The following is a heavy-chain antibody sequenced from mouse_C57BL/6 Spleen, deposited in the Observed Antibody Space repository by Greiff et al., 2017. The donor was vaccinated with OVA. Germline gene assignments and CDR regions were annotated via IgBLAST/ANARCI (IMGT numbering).Heavy chain of an antibody. CDR1: GFTFSSYA. CDR3: ARDYSNLGYFDY. J-gene: IGHJ2*01. Sequence: EVKLQESGGGLVKPGGSLKLSCAASGFTFSSYAMSWVRQTPEKRLEWVATISDGGSYTYYPDNVKGRFTISRDNAKNNLYLQMSHLKSEDTAMYYCARDYSNLGYFDYWGQGTTLTVSS. CDR2: ISDGGSYT. D-gene: IGHD2-5*01. V-gene: IGHV5-4*01.